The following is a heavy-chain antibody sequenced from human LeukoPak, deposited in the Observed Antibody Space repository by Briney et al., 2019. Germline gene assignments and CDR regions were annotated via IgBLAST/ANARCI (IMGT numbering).Heavy chain of an antibody. CDR3: ARVRVSSGYYIDY. D-gene: IGHD3-22*01. CDR1: GFTFSSYW. J-gene: IGHJ4*02. Sequence: GGSLRFSCAASGFTFSSYWMHWVRQAPGKGLVWVSRINTDGSSTTYADSVKGRFTISGDNAKNTLYLQINSLRAEDTAVYYCARVRVSSGYYIDYWGQGTLVTVSS. CDR2: INTDGSST. V-gene: IGHV3-74*01.